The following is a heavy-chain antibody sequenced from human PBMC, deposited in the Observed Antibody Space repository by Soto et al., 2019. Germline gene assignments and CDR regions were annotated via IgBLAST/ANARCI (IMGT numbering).Heavy chain of an antibody. V-gene: IGHV4-38-2*02. CDR3: VRDLNYGLYYFDY. J-gene: IGHJ4*02. D-gene: IGHD3-10*01. CDR1: GYSISSGSY. Sequence: SETLSLTCSVSGYSISSGSYWGWIRQPPGKRLEWIGSMYPTGTTYYNPSLKSRVTISVDTSKNQFSLKLTSVTAADTAIYYCVRDLNYGLYYFDYWGQGTLVTVSS. CDR2: MYPTGTT.